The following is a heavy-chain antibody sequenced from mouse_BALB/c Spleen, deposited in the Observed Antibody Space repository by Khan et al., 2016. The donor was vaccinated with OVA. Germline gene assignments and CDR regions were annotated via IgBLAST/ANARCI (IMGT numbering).Heavy chain of an antibody. J-gene: IGHJ3*01. CDR1: GYSITSGYY. V-gene: IGHV3-6*02. CDR2: ISYDGSN. Sequence: VQLQESGPGLVKPSQSLSLTCSVTGYSITSGYYWSWIRQFPGNRLEWMGYISYDGSNNYNPSLKNRISITRDTSKNQFSLKLNSVAAEDTATYYCASKSYGTRAYWGQGTLVTVSA. CDR3: ASKSYGTRAY. D-gene: IGHD2-1*01.